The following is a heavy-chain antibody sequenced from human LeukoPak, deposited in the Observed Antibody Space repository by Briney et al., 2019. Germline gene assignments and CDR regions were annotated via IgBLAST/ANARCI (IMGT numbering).Heavy chain of an antibody. CDR2: ISGYNGNT. CDR1: GGTFSSYA. D-gene: IGHD3-22*01. Sequence: ASVKVSCKASGGTFSSYAISWVRQTPGQGPEWMGWISGYNGNTKYAQKLQGRVTMTTDTSTSTAYMELRSLRSDDTAVYYCARGFPPRRSYDSSGYYSYYLDYWGQGTLVTVSS. J-gene: IGHJ4*02. V-gene: IGHV1-18*01. CDR3: ARGFPPRRSYDSSGYYSYYLDY.